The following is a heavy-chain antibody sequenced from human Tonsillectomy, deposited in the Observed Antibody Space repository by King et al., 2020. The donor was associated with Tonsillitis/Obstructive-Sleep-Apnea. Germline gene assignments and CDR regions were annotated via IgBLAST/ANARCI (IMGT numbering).Heavy chain of an antibody. D-gene: IGHD3-10*01. Sequence: VQLVESGGGVVQPGRSLRLSCAASGFTFSGYAMHWVRQAPAKGLEWVAVISDDGGNKFYADSVKGRFTISRTTFKNTLYLQMNSLRAEDTALYYCARTMFQGVIILPDYWGQGTLVTVSS. CDR3: ARTMFQGVIILPDY. CDR1: GFTFSGYA. J-gene: IGHJ4*02. CDR2: ISDDGGNK. V-gene: IGHV3-30*01.